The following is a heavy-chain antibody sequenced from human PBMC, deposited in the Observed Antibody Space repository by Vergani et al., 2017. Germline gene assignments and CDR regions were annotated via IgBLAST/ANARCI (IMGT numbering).Heavy chain of an antibody. CDR2: INPSGGST. J-gene: IGHJ6*02. CDR3: TRGWYYDSSGYYLYYYYGMDV. CDR1: GYTFTSYY. V-gene: IGHV1-46*03. D-gene: IGHD3-22*01. Sequence: QVQLVQSGAEVKKPGASVKVSCKASGYTFTSYYMHWVRQAPGQGLEWMGIINPSGGSTSYAQKFQGRVTMTRDTSTSTVYMALSSLRSEDTAVYYCTRGWYYDSSGYYLYYYYGMDVWGQGTTVTVSS.